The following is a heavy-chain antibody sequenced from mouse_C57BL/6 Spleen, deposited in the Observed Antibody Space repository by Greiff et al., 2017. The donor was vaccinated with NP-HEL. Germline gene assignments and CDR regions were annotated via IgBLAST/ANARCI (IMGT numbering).Heavy chain of an antibody. Sequence: EVKLQESGPGLVKPSQSLSLTCSVTGYSITSGYYWNWIRQFPGNKLEWMGYISYDGSNNYNPSPKNRISITRDTSKNQFFLKLNSVTTEDTATYYCARGWDYFDYWGQGTTLTVSS. D-gene: IGHD1-1*02. V-gene: IGHV3-6*01. CDR1: GYSITSGYY. CDR3: ARGWDYFDY. CDR2: ISYDGSN. J-gene: IGHJ2*01.